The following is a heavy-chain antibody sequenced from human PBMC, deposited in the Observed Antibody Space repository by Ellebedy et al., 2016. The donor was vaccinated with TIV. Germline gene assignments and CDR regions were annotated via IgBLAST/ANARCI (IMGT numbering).Heavy chain of an antibody. D-gene: IGHD2-2*01. Sequence: GESLKISCAASGFIFSDYYMSWFRQAPGEGLEWVSYISSSGTAIYYADSVKGRFTVSRDNAKQSLFLQMNSLRADDTAVYYCARDTRFIDHQHNWFDPWGQGTLVTVSS. CDR3: ARDTRFIDHQHNWFDP. CDR1: GFIFSDYY. J-gene: IGHJ5*02. CDR2: ISSSGTAI. V-gene: IGHV3-11*01.